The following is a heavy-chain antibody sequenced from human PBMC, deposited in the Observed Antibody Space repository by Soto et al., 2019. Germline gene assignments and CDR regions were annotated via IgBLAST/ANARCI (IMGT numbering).Heavy chain of an antibody. V-gene: IGHV4-59*01. CDR2: MYNTGST. J-gene: IGHJ6*02. CDR1: SNNIIGSH. CDR3: ARDLWGYCGTDCYPLDV. Sequence: SDTLSLTCSISSNNIIGSHRSGIRLPPGKGLEWIGYMYNTGSTVYNPSFKSRVTISVDTSKNQFSLKLNSVTAADTAVYYCARDLWGYCGTDCYPLDVWGQGTTVTVS. D-gene: IGHD2-21*02.